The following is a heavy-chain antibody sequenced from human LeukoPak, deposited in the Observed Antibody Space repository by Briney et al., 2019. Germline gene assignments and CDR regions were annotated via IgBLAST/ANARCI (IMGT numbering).Heavy chain of an antibody. CDR1: GFTFSSYA. J-gene: IGHJ6*02. CDR3: ARDRTNMRYCSSTSCYGYYYYGMDV. V-gene: IGHV3-30-3*01. CDR2: ISYDGSNK. D-gene: IGHD2-2*01. Sequence: GRSLRLSCAASGFTFSSYAMHWVRQAPGKGLEWGAVISYDGSNKYYADSVKGRFTISRDNSKTTLYLQMNSLRAEDTAVYYCARDRTNMRYCSSTSCYGYYYYGMDVWGQGTTVTVSS.